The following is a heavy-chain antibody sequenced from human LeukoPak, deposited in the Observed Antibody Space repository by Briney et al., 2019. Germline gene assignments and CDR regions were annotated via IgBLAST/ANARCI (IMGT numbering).Heavy chain of an antibody. CDR1: GFTFSGSA. J-gene: IGHJ6*04. Sequence: GGSLKLSCAASGFTFSGSAMHWVRQASGKGLKWVGRIRSKANSYATTYAASVKGRFTISRDDSKNTAYLQMNSLKTEDTAVYYCTRHAIIAAAGRLYYYGMDVWGKGTTVTVSS. CDR3: TRHAIIAAAGRLYYYGMDV. D-gene: IGHD6-13*01. CDR2: IRSKANSYAT. V-gene: IGHV3-73*01.